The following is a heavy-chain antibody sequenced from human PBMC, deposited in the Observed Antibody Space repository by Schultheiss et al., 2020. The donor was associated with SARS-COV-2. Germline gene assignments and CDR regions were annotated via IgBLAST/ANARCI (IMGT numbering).Heavy chain of an antibody. Sequence: SETLSLTCTVSGGSISSGGYYWSWIRQHPGKGLEWIGYIYYSGSTNYNPSLKSRVTISVDTSKNQFSLKLSSVTAADTAVYYCARGPGSSWYRDWWFDPWGQGTLVTVSS. CDR1: GGSISSGGYY. CDR3: ARGPGSSWYRDWWFDP. V-gene: IGHV4-61*08. D-gene: IGHD6-13*01. J-gene: IGHJ5*02. CDR2: IYYSGST.